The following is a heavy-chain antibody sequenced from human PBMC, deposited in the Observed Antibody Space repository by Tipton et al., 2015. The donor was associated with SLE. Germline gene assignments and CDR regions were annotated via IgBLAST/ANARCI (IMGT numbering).Heavy chain of an antibody. CDR2: INAGNGNT. Sequence: QLVQSGPEVKKPGASVKVSCKASGYTFTSYAMHWVRQAPGQRLEWMGWINAGNGNTKYSQKFQGRVTITRDTSASTAYMELSSLRSEDTAVYYCARDCGGDCYWRYWGQGTLVTVSS. D-gene: IGHD2-21*01. J-gene: IGHJ4*02. CDR3: ARDCGGDCYWRY. V-gene: IGHV1-3*01. CDR1: GYTFTSYA.